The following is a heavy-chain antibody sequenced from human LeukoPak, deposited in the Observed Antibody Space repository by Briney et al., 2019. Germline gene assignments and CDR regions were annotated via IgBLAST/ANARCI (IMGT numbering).Heavy chain of an antibody. CDR3: ARARVGDPTDY. V-gene: IGHV3-74*01. CDR1: GFPFSSYA. Sequence: SGGSLRLSCAASGFPFSSYAMYWVRQAPGEGLVWVSRVHGDGNNIGYADFVEARFTISRDNAKNTLYLEMSSLRREDTAVYYCARARVGDPTDYWGQGTLVTVSS. CDR2: VHGDGNNI. D-gene: IGHD1-26*01. J-gene: IGHJ4*02.